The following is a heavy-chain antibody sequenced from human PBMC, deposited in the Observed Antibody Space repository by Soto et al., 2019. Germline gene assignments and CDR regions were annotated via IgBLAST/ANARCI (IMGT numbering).Heavy chain of an antibody. V-gene: IGHV4-59*12. J-gene: IGHJ6*02. CDR3: AREKRYYGMDV. CDR2: IYYSGST. Sequence: PAETLSLTCTASGFTISSYYWSWIRQAPGKGLEWIGYIYYSGSTNYNPTLKSRVTISVDTSKNQFSLKLSSVAAADTAVYYCAREKRYYGMDVWRQRTTVTVSS. CDR1: GFTISSYY.